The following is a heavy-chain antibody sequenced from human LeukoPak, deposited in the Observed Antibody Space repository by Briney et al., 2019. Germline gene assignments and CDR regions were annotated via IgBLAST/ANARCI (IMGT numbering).Heavy chain of an antibody. CDR3: AKDSDSSGYAIDY. Sequence: GGSQTLPCAASSFTFDHYAMHWVRQATGKGLEWVSGIRWNSGSIGYADSVKGRFTISRDNAKNTLYLQMNSLRAEDTAVYYCAKDSDSSGYAIDYWGQGTLVTVTS. CDR1: SFTFDHYA. V-gene: IGHV3-9*01. CDR2: IRWNSGSI. D-gene: IGHD3-22*01. J-gene: IGHJ4*02.